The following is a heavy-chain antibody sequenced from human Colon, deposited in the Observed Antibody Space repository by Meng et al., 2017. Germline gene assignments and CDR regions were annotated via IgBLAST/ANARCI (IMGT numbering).Heavy chain of an antibody. CDR3: TRDYGTSRPFEY. CDR1: RDRVSRPGAA. V-gene: IGHV6-1*01. CDR2: TYYRSKWYN. D-gene: IGHD1/OR15-1a*01. J-gene: IGHJ4*02. Sequence: HVQPQQARSRLVHPPQTLSLPRAIARDRVSRPGAAWTWIRPSTSGGLEWLGRTYYRSKWYNEYAVSVKGRLALNPDTSKNQFFLQLNSVTPEDTAVYYCTRDYGTSRPFEYWGQGILVTVSS.